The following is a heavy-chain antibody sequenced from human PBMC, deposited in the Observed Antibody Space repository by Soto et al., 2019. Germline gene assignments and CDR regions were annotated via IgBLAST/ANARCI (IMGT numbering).Heavy chain of an antibody. CDR2: SWYDGSNE. J-gene: IGHJ4*02. V-gene: IGHV3-33*01. D-gene: IGHD6-13*01. Sequence: QVQLVESGGGVVQPGRSLRLSCVASGFSFNNYGMHWVRQAPGKGLEWVTASWYDGSNENYTESVKGRFTISRDNSRNTLFLQMNSLRAEDTAVYYCARDKYSTSRGPDYWGQGTLVTVSS. CDR1: GFSFNNYG. CDR3: ARDKYSTSRGPDY.